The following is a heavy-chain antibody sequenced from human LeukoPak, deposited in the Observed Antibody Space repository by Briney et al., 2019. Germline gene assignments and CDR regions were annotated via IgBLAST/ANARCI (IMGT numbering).Heavy chain of an antibody. Sequence: GASVKVSCKASGYTFTGYYMHWVRQAPGQGLEWMGWINPNSGGTNYAQKFQGRVTMTRDTSISTAYMELSRLRSDDTAVYYRASTTYYDFWSGGSDYWGQGTLVTVSS. CDR2: INPNSGGT. CDR3: ASTTYYDFWSGGSDY. CDR1: GYTFTGYY. V-gene: IGHV1-2*02. J-gene: IGHJ4*02. D-gene: IGHD3-3*01.